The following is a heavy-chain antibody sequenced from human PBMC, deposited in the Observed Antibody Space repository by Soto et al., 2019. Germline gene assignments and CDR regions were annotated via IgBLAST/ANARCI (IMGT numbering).Heavy chain of an antibody. CDR1: GGSISTYY. V-gene: IGHV4-59*08. CDR3: ARLGRYYQSLDS. J-gene: IGHJ5*01. CDR2: IYYGGTT. D-gene: IGHD3-10*01. Sequence: SETLSLTCTVSGGSISTYYWSWIRQSPGKGLEWVGYIYYGGTTSYNPSLKSRVTISLETSKSQLSLRLTSVTAADTAVYYCARLGRYYQSLDSWGPGTLVTVSS.